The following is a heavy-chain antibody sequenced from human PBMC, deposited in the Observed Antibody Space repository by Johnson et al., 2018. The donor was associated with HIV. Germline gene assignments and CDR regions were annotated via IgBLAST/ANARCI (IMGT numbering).Heavy chain of an antibody. CDR1: GFSFSNTW. Sequence: VQLVESGGTLVKPGGSLRLSCAASGFSFSNTWLSWVRQAPGKGLEWVANIKQDGSEKYYVASVTGRFTISRDNAKNSLYLQMNSLRAEDTAVYYCARIPILRYFDWLYDAFDIWGQGTMVTVSS. CDR3: ARIPILRYFDWLYDAFDI. J-gene: IGHJ3*02. D-gene: IGHD3-9*01. CDR2: IKQDGSEK. V-gene: IGHV3-7*01.